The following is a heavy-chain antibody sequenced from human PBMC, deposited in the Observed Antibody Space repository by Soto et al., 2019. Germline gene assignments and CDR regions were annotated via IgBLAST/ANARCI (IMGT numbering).Heavy chain of an antibody. CDR3: ALETAMVNY. V-gene: IGHV1-69*13. D-gene: IGHD5-18*01. J-gene: IGHJ4*02. CDR2: IIPIFGTA. Sequence: ASVKVSCTASGGTFSSYAISWLRQAPGQGLEWMGGIIPIFGTANYAQKFQGRVTITADESTSTAYMELSSLRSEDTAVYYCALETAMVNYWGQGTLVTVSS. CDR1: GGTFSSYA.